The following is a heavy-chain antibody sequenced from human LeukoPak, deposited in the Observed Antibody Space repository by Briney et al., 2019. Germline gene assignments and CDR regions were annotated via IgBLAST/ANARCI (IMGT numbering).Heavy chain of an antibody. Sequence: PGGSLRLSCAASGFTFSSYAISWVRQAPGKGLEWVSAISGSGGSTYYADSVKGRFTISRDNSKNTLYLQMNSLRAEDTAVYYCAKGQYSYGYMDPYYFDYWGQGTLVTVSS. CDR3: AKGQYSYGYMDPYYFDY. D-gene: IGHD5-18*01. J-gene: IGHJ4*02. CDR2: ISGSGGST. CDR1: GFTFSSYA. V-gene: IGHV3-23*01.